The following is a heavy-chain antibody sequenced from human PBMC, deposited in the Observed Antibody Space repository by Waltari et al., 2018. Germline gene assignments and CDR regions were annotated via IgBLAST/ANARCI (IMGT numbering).Heavy chain of an antibody. V-gene: IGHV1-3*01. CDR2: INAGNGNT. D-gene: IGHD4-17*01. Sequence: QVQLVQSGAEVKKPGASVKVSCKASGYTFTSYAMHWVRQAPGQRLEWMGWINAGNGNTKYSQKFQGRVTITRDTSASTAYMELSSLRSEDTAVYYCARVEDDASGSTTVTTYGMDVWGQGTTVTVSS. CDR1: GYTFTSYA. J-gene: IGHJ6*02. CDR3: ARVEDDASGSTTVTTYGMDV.